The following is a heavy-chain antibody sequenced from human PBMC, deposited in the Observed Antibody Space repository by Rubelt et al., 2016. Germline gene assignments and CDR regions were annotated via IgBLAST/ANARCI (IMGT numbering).Heavy chain of an antibody. CDR2: IWSDGSNK. D-gene: IGHD6-13*01. J-gene: IGHJ4*02. CDR1: TFTSYG. V-gene: IGHV3-33*01. Sequence: TFTSYGMHWVRQAPGKGLESVAVIWSDGSNKDYADSVKGRFTISRDNSKNTLYLEINSLRGEDTAVYYCARADSVGTVDYWGQGTLVTVS. CDR3: ARADSVGTVDY.